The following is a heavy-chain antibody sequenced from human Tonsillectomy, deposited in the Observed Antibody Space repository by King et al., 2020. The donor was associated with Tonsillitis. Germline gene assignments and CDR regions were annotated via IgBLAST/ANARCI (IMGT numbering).Heavy chain of an antibody. CDR3: ARTPKYYDTSGPV. V-gene: IGHV4-31*03. Sequence: QLQESGPGLVKPSQTLSLTCTVSGDSFSSCGYYWSWIRHHPGKGLEWIGYIKYSGRPSYNPSLKSRVTISIDTAKNQFSLKLSSVTAADTAVYYCARTPKYYDTSGPVWGQGTTVTVSS. D-gene: IGHD3-22*01. CDR2: IKYSGRP. CDR1: GDSFSSCGYY. J-gene: IGHJ6*02.